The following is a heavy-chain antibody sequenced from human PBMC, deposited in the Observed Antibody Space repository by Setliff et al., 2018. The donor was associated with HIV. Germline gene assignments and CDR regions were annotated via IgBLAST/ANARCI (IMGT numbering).Heavy chain of an antibody. D-gene: IGHD3-22*01. J-gene: IGHJ3*02. Sequence: PSETLSLTCTVSGGSISSDSHYWNWIRQPAGKGLEWIGHIYTSGSTNYNPSLKSRLTISVDTSKNQFSLKLSSVTAADTAVYYCARGNYYDSSGYYPGSRGHDAFDIWGQGTMGTVS. CDR3: ARGNYYDSSGYYPGSRGHDAFDI. CDR2: IYTSGST. CDR1: GGSISSDSHY. V-gene: IGHV4-61*09.